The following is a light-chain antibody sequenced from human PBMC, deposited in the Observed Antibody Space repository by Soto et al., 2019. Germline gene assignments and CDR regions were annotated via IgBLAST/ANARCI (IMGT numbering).Light chain of an antibody. CDR3: EQYDKSIT. J-gene: IGKJ4*01. Sequence: EIVLTQSPGTLSLSPGEGATLSCRASQSVSSSYLAWYQQKPGQAPRLLIYGASSRATGIPDRLSGSGSGTDFTLTINRLEPEDFAVYYCEQYDKSITFGGGTKVDIK. CDR2: GAS. V-gene: IGKV3-20*01. CDR1: QSVSSSY.